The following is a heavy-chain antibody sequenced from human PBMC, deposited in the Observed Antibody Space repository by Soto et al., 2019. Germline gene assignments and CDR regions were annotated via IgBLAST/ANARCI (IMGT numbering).Heavy chain of an antibody. CDR1: GGSISSSSYY. V-gene: IGHV4-39*01. J-gene: IGHJ6*03. D-gene: IGHD4-17*01. Sequence: SETLSLTCTVAGGSISSSSYYWGWIRQPPGKGLEWIGSIYYSGSTYYNPSLKSRVTISVDTSKNQFSLKLSSVTAADTAVYYCALRTTVAPSLSDYMAVWGKGTTVTVSS. CDR3: ALRTTVAPSLSDYMAV. CDR2: IYYSGST.